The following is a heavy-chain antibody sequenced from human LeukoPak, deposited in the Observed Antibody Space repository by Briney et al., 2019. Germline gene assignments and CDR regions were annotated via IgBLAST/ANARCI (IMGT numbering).Heavy chain of an antibody. Sequence: GGSLRLSCAASGFTFSSYWMHWVRQGPGKGPVWVSRINTDGSSTIYADSVKGRFTVSRDNAKNTLFLRMNNLRAEDTAVYYCARDTILAAAGTVDYWGQGTLVTVSS. J-gene: IGHJ4*02. CDR1: GFTFSSYW. CDR3: ARDTILAAAGTVDY. CDR2: INTDGSST. V-gene: IGHV3-74*01. D-gene: IGHD6-13*01.